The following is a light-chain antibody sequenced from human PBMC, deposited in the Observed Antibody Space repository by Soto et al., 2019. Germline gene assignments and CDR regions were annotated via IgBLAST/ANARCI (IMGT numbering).Light chain of an antibody. J-gene: IGKJ4*01. CDR2: DAS. Sequence: ERVLTQSPVTLSLSPGERATLSCRASQSVSTYLAWYQQKPGRAPRLLIYDASSRATGIPARFSGSGSGTDFTLTISSLEPEDFAVYYCQQRSNWPSTFGGGTKV. V-gene: IGKV3-11*01. CDR1: QSVSTY. CDR3: QQRSNWPST.